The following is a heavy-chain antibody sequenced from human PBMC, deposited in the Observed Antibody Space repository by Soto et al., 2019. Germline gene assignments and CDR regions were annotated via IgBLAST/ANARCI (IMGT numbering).Heavy chain of an antibody. J-gene: IGHJ5*02. CDR2: IYYSGST. D-gene: IGHD1-7*01. CDR1: GGSISGSSYY. V-gene: IGHV4-39*01. CDR3: ARLELSKYNWFDP. Sequence: SETLCLTCTVAGGSISGSSYYWGWIRQPPGKGLEWIGSIYYSGSTYYNPSLKSRVTISVDTSKNQFSLKLSSVTAADTAVYYCARLELSKYNWFDPWGQGTLVTVSS.